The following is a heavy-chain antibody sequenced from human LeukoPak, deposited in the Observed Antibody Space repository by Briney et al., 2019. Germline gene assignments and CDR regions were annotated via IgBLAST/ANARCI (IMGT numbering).Heavy chain of an antibody. CDR2: INPNSGGT. CDR3: ARDQGHGGNSWDY. V-gene: IGHV1-2*02. CDR1: GYTFTVYY. D-gene: IGHD4-23*01. Sequence: ASVKVSCKVSGYTFTVYYMHWVRQAPGQGLEWLGWINPNSGGTNYAQNFQGRVTMTRDTSISTAYMELSRLRADDTAVYYCARDQGHGGNSWDYWGQGTLVTVSS. J-gene: IGHJ4*02.